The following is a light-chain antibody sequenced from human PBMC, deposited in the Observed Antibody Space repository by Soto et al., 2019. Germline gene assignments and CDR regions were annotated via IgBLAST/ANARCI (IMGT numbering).Light chain of an antibody. CDR2: AAS. CDR1: QGVTGY. CDR3: QQLHGYPWT. V-gene: IGKV1-9*01. J-gene: IGKJ1*01. Sequence: DIQLTQSPSFLSASVGDSVTITCRASQGVTGYVAWYQQKPAKAPNLLIYAASTLQSGVPSRFSGSGSGTEFTLTISSLQPEDFAIYYCQQLHGYPWTFGHGTKVEIK.